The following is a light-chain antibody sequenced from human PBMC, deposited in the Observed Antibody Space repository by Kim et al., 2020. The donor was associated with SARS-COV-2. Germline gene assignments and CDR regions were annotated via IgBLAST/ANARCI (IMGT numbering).Light chain of an antibody. CDR3: QTWGTGIWV. CDR1: SGHSSNP. CDR2: VKSDGSH. V-gene: IGLV4-69*01. J-gene: IGLJ3*02. Sequence: ASVKLTCTLSSGHSSNPIAWHQQQAEKGPRYLMTVKSDGSHTRGDGIPDRFSGSSSGAERYLMISGLQSDDEADYYCQTWGTGIWVFGGGTQLTVL.